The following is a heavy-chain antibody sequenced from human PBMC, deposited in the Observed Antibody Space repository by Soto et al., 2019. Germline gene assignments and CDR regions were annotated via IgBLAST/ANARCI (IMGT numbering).Heavy chain of an antibody. CDR1: GYTFNTYG. V-gene: IGHV1-18*01. D-gene: IGHD3-3*01. Sequence: ASVKVSCKTSGYTFNTYGINWVRQAPGQGLELMGWISAYDGKTTYAEKFQGRVTLATDTSTSTAYMELRSLRSDDTAIYYCARDPHEFWTSYWFDPWGQGTPVTVSS. CDR2: ISAYDGKT. CDR3: ARDPHEFWTSYWFDP. J-gene: IGHJ5*02.